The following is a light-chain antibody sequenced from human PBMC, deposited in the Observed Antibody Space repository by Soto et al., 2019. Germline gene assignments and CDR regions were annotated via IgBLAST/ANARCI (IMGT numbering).Light chain of an antibody. J-gene: IGKJ1*01. Sequence: EIVLTQSPGTLSLSPGERATLSCLASQSVTSNSLAWYHQKFGQPPRLLIYGASSRATGIPDRFSGGGSGTDFTLTISRLEPEDFAVYYCQQYGSSPVTFGQGTKVDIK. CDR3: QQYGSSPVT. CDR2: GAS. CDR1: QSVTSNS. V-gene: IGKV3-20*01.